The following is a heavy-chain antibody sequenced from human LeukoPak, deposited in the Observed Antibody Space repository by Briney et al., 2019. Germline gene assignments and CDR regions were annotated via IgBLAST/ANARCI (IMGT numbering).Heavy chain of an antibody. CDR2: KSYDGINK. Sequence: GGSLRLSCAASGLSFSSLAMHWVRQAPGKGLQWVTLKSYDGINKYSADSVKGRFTLSRDSSKNTLYLQMNSLRAEDTAVYYCASTGYGSPNYYYYGMDVWGQGTTVTVSS. CDR1: GLSFSSLA. V-gene: IGHV3-30-3*01. CDR3: ASTGYGSPNYYYYGMDV. J-gene: IGHJ6*02. D-gene: IGHD3-9*01.